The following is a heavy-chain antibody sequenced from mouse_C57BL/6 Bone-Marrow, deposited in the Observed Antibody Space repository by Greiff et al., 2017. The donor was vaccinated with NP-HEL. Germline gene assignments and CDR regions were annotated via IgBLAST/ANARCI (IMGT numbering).Heavy chain of an antibody. CDR2: IDPSDSYT. CDR3: ARPYGSSSFAY. Sequence: QVQLQQSGAELVMPGASVKLSCKASGYTFTSYWMHWVKQRPGQGLEWIGEIDPSDSYTNYNQKFKGKSTLTVDKSSSTAYMQLSILTSEDSAVYYCARPYGSSSFAYWGQGTLVTVSA. V-gene: IGHV1-69*01. CDR1: GYTFTSYW. D-gene: IGHD1-1*01. J-gene: IGHJ3*01.